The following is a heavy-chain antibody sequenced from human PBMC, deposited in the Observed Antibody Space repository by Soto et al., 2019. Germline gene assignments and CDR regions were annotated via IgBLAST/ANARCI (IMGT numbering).Heavy chain of an antibody. CDR1: GFTFSSYA. CDR3: AKDGPVAGSNPYYYYGMDV. CDR2: ISGSGGST. D-gene: IGHD6-19*01. Sequence: PGGSLRLSCAASGFTFSSYAMSWVRQAPGKGLEWVSAISGSGGSTYYADSVKGRFTISRDNSKNTLYLQMNSLRAEDTAVYYCAKDGPVAGSNPYYYYGMDVWGQGTTVTVSS. J-gene: IGHJ6*02. V-gene: IGHV3-23*01.